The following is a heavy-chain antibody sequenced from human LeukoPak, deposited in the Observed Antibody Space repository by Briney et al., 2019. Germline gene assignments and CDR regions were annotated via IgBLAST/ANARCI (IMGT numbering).Heavy chain of an antibody. V-gene: IGHV3-21*01. D-gene: IGHD3-22*01. Sequence: GGSLRLSCAASGFTFSSYSMNWVRQAPGKGLEWVPSISSSSSYIYYADSVKGRFTISRDNAKNSLYLQMNSLRAEDTAVYYCARTPDSSGYFHWFDPWGQGTLVTVSS. J-gene: IGHJ5*02. CDR2: ISSSSSYI. CDR1: GFTFSSYS. CDR3: ARTPDSSGYFHWFDP.